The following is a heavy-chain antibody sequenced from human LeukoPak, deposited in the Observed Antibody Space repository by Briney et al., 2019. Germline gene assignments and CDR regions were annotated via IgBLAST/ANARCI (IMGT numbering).Heavy chain of an antibody. CDR2: ISYDGSNK. Sequence: GGSLRLSCAASGFTFSSYAMHWVRQAPGKGLEWVAVISYDGSNKYYADSVKGRFTISRDNSKNTLYLQMNSLRAEDTAVYYCARVRPGIALFGYWGQGTLVTVSS. V-gene: IGHV3-30-3*01. CDR1: GFTFSSYA. J-gene: IGHJ4*02. CDR3: ARVRPGIALFGY. D-gene: IGHD6-13*01.